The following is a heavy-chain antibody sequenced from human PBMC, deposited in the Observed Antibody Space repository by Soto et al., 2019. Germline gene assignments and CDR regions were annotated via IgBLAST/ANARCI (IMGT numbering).Heavy chain of an antibody. CDR1: EGTFNSYA. CDR2: IIPYYNTL. D-gene: IGHD6-13*01. V-gene: IGHV1-69*01. Sequence: QAQVVQSGAEVRKPGSSVKLSCKASEGTFNSYAIAWVRQAPGKGLEWMGGIIPYYNTLNYAHKFQDRATITADDSTNTVYTELTSLRSDATAVYFCASGASRWYPYFFDSWAQGTLVTVSS. J-gene: IGHJ4*02. CDR3: ASGASRWYPYFFDS.